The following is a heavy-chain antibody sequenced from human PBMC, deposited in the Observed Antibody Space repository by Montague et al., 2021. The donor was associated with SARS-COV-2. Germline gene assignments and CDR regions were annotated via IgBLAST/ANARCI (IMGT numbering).Heavy chain of an antibody. CDR1: GFTFRNYA. CDR3: AKDREVATGGLYYFDY. V-gene: IGHV3-23*01. J-gene: IGHJ4*02. CDR2: ISGSADIT. D-gene: IGHD5-24*01. Sequence: SLRLSCVASGFTFRNYAMIWVRQAPGKGLEWVSGISGSADITHYADSVKGRFTISRDNSKNTLYLQMSSLRAGDTAVYYCAKDREVATGGLYYFDYWGQGTLVTVSS.